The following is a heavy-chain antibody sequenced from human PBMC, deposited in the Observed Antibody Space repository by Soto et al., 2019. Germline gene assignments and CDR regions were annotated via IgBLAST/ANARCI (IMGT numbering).Heavy chain of an antibody. Sequence: QITLEESAPTLVRPTQTLTLSCIFSGFSLSTGGVAVGWIRQPPGKALEWLALIYWNDDKLYSPSLKTRLTVTKDTSKNQVVLTMTNVDPVDTATYYCAHKLRYLDPLDVWGRGTTVTVSS. D-gene: IGHD3-9*01. CDR2: IYWNDDK. CDR3: AHKLRYLDPLDV. V-gene: IGHV2-5*01. CDR1: GFSLSTGGVA. J-gene: IGHJ6*01.